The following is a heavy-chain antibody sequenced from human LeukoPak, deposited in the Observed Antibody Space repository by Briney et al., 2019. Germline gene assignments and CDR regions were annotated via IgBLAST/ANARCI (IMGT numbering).Heavy chain of an antibody. CDR2: IIPIFGTA. J-gene: IGHJ6*02. D-gene: IGHD3-3*01. CDR1: GGTFSSYA. CDR3: ARGGSTYYDFWSGSDTYYYYGMDV. Sequence: SVKVSCKASGGTFSSYAISWVRQAPGQGLEWMGGIIPIFGTANYAQKFQGRVTITADESTSTAYMELSSLRSEDTAVYYCARGGSTYYDFWSGSDTYYYYGMDVWGQGTTVTVSS. V-gene: IGHV1-69*13.